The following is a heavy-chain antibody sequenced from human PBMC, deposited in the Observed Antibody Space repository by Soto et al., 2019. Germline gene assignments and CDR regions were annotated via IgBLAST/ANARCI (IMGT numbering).Heavy chain of an antibody. V-gene: IGHV3-30-3*01. CDR2: ISYDGSNK. J-gene: IGHJ4*02. CDR3: ARDDYVWGSYRYTVGY. Sequence: QVQLVESGGGVVQPGRSLRLSCAASGFTFSSYAMHWVRQAPGKGLEWVAVISYDGSNKYYADSVKGRFTISRDNSKNTLYLQMSSLRAEDTAVYYCARDDYVWGSYRYTVGYWGQGTLVTVSS. CDR1: GFTFSSYA. D-gene: IGHD3-16*02.